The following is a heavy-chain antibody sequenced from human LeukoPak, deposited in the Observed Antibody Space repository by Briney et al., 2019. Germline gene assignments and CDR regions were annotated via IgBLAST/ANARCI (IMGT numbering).Heavy chain of an antibody. D-gene: IGHD1-26*01. V-gene: IGHV1-24*01. J-gene: IGHJ4*02. CDR1: GYTLSVLF. CDR2: FEPEDGET. Sequence: EASVKVSREVSGYTLSVLFMYCVCQAPGKGRERVGVFEPEDGETIYAQKFQGRVTMTEDTSTDTAYMELNRLRSEDTAVDYCATGTTVGATANSDYWGQGTLVTVSS. CDR3: ATGTTVGATANSDY.